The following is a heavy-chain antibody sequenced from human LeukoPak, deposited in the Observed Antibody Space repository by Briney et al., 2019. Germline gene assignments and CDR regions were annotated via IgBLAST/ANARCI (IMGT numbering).Heavy chain of an antibody. V-gene: IGHV4-59*01. CDR2: IYYSGST. Sequence: SETLSLTCTVSGGSISSYYWRWIRQPPGKGLEWIGYIYYSGSTNYNPSLKSRVTISVDTSKNQFSLKLSSVTAADTAVYYCARDRSGWFDPWGQGTLVTVSS. D-gene: IGHD3-10*01. CDR1: GGSISSYY. J-gene: IGHJ5*02. CDR3: ARDRSGWFDP.